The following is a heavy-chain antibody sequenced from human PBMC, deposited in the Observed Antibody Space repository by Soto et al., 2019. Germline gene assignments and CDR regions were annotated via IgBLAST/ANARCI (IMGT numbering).Heavy chain of an antibody. Sequence: EVQLLEARGGLVQPGGSQRLSCAASGFTFSSYAMTWVRQAPGKGLEWVSTLSGSGGSTYYAASVKGRFTISRDNSKDTLYLEMNSLRGEDTAVYFCAKQQGPGTPYYYAMDVWGQGTAVTVSS. D-gene: IGHD1-1*01. J-gene: IGHJ6*02. CDR3: AKQQGPGTPYYYAMDV. CDR1: GFTFSSYA. V-gene: IGHV3-23*01. CDR2: LSGSGGST.